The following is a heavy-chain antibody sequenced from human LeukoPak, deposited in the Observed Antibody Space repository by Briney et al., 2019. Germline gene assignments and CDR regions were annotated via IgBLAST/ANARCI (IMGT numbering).Heavy chain of an antibody. CDR3: AKDGERGSYSYFDY. Sequence: PGGSLRLSCAASGFTLSSYAMSWVRQAPGKGLEWVSAISGSTGSTYYADSVKGRFTISRDNSKSTLYLQMKSLRAEDTAVYYCAKDGERGSYSYFDYWGQGTLVTVSS. CDR2: ISGSTGST. CDR1: GFTLSSYA. D-gene: IGHD1-26*01. V-gene: IGHV3-23*01. J-gene: IGHJ4*02.